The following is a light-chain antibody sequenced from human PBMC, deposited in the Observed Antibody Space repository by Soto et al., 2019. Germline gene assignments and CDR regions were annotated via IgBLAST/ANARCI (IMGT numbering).Light chain of an antibody. V-gene: IGKV3D-15*01. Sequence: EIVMTQSPATLSVSPGEGATLSCRASQSVSSKLAWYQQKPGQAPRLLIYGASSRATGIPDRFSGSGSGTDFTLTISRLEPEDFAVYYCHQYDSWTFGQGTKVDIK. CDR2: GAS. CDR3: HQYDSWT. CDR1: QSVSSK. J-gene: IGKJ1*01.